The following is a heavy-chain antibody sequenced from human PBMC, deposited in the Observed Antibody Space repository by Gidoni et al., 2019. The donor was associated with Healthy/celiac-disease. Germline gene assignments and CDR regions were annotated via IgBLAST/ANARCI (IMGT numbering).Heavy chain of an antibody. CDR1: GFTFSSYG. CDR2: IWYDGSNK. CDR3: ARCSGGSCYSRFDP. J-gene: IGHJ5*02. Sequence: QVQLVESGGGVVPPGRSLRLSCAASGFTFSSYGMHWVRQAPGKGLEWVAVIWYDGSNKYYADSVKGRFTISRDNSKNTLYLQMNSLRAEDTAVYYCARCSGGSCYSRFDPWGQGTLVTVSS. V-gene: IGHV3-33*01. D-gene: IGHD2-15*01.